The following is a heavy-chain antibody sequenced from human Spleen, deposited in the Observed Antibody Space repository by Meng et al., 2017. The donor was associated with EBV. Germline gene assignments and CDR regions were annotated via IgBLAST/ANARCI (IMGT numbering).Heavy chain of an antibody. J-gene: IGHJ1*01. CDR2: FYSVATT. V-gene: IGHV4-39*07. D-gene: IGHD2-21*02. CDR1: GGAISTPNYY. Sequence: ASAPALGTPSETLSLICTASGGAISTPNYYWGWIRQPPGKALEWIGTFYSVATTFYNPSLKSRLTISVDTSKNQFSLRLSSVTAADTAVYYCVRGTRGDSPEEFQYWGQGTLVTVSS. CDR3: VRGTRGDSPEEFQY.